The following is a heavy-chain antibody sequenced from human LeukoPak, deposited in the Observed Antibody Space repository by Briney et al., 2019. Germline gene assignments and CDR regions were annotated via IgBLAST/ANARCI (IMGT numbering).Heavy chain of an antibody. V-gene: IGHV3-11*01. CDR1: GFSFSDYY. Sequence: GGSLRLSCAASGFSFSDYYMSWLRQAPGKGLEWVSYISGSGSTIYYADSVKGRFTISRDNAKNSLYLQMNSLRAEDTAVYYCARYYIGNRNDYWGQGTLVTVSS. J-gene: IGHJ4*02. CDR2: ISGSGSTI. D-gene: IGHD4-23*01. CDR3: ARYYIGNRNDY.